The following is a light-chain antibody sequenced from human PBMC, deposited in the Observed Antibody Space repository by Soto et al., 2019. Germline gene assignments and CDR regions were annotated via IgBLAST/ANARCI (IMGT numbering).Light chain of an antibody. CDR3: SSYTSSSTLVV. J-gene: IGLJ2*01. CDR2: EVS. CDR1: SSDVGGYSY. Sequence: QSALTQPASVSGSPGQSITISCTGTSSDVGGYSYVSWYQQHPGKAPKLMIYEVSNRPSGVSNRFSGSKSGNTASLTISGLQAEDEGEYYCSSYTSSSTLVVFGGGTKLTVL. V-gene: IGLV2-14*01.